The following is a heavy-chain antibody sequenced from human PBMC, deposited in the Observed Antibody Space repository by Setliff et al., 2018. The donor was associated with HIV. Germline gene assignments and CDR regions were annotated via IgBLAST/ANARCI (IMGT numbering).Heavy chain of an antibody. V-gene: IGHV4-34*01. J-gene: IGHJ4*02. CDR2: IHYSGST. D-gene: IGHD3-22*01. CDR3: ARKTEYYYDTSGFNPYAFDN. CDR1: GGSFSGYY. Sequence: SETLSLTCAVYGGSFSGYYWSWIRQPPGKGLEWIGEIHYSGSTNYSLSLKSRVTISVDTSKNQFSLRLNSVIAADTAVYYCARKTEYYYDTSGFNPYAFDNWGQGTLVTVSS.